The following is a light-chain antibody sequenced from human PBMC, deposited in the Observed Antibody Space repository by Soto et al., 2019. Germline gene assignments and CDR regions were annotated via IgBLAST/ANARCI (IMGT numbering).Light chain of an antibody. V-gene: IGLV2-11*01. CDR3: CSYAGSRTFV. CDR2: DVS. J-gene: IGLJ2*01. Sequence: QSVLTQPRSVSGSPGQSVTISCTGTSSDVGGYNYVSWYQQHPGKAPKLMIYDVSKRPSGVPDRFSGSKSGNTASLTISGLQAEDEAHYHCCSYAGSRTFVFGGGTKLTVL. CDR1: SSDVGGYNY.